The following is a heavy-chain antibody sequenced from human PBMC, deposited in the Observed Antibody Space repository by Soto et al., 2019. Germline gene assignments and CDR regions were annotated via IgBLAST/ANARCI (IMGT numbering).Heavy chain of an antibody. CDR1: GGSLSGYY. V-gene: IGHV4-34*01. CDR2: INNNGYA. D-gene: IGHD2-15*01. J-gene: IGHJ5*02. CDR3: VRGPFGYCSGGTCYKNWFDP. Sequence: QVQLQQWGAGLLKPSETLSLTCAVYGGSLSGYYWSWIRQPPGKGLEWIGEINNNGYANYKVSLKSRVTIAVDTSKSQLSLKLNSVTAADTAVYYCVRGPFGYCSGGTCYKNWFDPWGQGTLVSVSS.